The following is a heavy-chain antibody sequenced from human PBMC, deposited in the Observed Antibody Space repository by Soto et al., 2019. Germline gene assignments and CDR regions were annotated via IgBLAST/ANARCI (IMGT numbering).Heavy chain of an antibody. CDR2: INVGNGDT. J-gene: IGHJ4*02. CDR3: ARDRGIVGATDFDY. Sequence: ASVKVSCKASGYTFTNYAIHWVRQAPGQRLEWMGWINVGNGDTKYSRKFQGRVTITRDTSATTADMELSSLRSQDTAVYYCARDRGIVGATDFDYWGRGTLVTVPQ. CDR1: GYTFTNYA. D-gene: IGHD1-26*01. V-gene: IGHV1-3*01.